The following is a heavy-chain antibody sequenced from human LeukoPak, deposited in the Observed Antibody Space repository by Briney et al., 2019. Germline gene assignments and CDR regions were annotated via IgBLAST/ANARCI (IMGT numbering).Heavy chain of an antibody. J-gene: IGHJ4*02. CDR3: ARRGPRIYSSGWYGS. D-gene: IGHD6-19*01. V-gene: IGHV4-59*11. Sequence: SETLSLTCTVSGGSISGHYWSWIRQPPGKGLEWIGYIYYSGSTDYNPSLKSRVSMSVHTSKNQLSLRLSSVTAADTAVYYCARRGPRIYSSGWYGSWGQGTLVTVSS. CDR2: IYYSGST. CDR1: GGSISGHY.